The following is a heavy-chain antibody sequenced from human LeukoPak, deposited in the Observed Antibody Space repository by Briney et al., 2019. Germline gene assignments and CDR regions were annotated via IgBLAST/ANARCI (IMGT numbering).Heavy chain of an antibody. D-gene: IGHD3-9*01. CDR2: ISAYNGNT. J-gene: IGHJ3*02. CDR1: GYTFTSYG. V-gene: IGHV1-18*04. CDR3: ARGGRITIFPSAFDI. Sequence: ASVKVACKASGYTFTSYGISWVRQAPGQGLEWMGWISAYNGNTNYAQKLQGRVTMTTDTSTSTAYMELRSLRSDDTAVYYCARGGRITIFPSAFDIWGQGTMVTVSS.